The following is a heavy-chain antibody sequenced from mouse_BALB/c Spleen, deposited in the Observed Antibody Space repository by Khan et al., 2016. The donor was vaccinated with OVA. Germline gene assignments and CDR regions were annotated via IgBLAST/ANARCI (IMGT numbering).Heavy chain of an antibody. CDR3: SKFTPDYYSMDY. J-gene: IGHJ4*01. CDR2: IWGDGST. Sequence: QVQLKESGPGLVAPSQSLSITCTVSGFSLTSYGVSWVRQPPGKGLEWLGEIWGDGSTTYHSALISRLIISTDNSKSKVFLKLNRLQTDDTATYYCSKFTPDYYSMDYWGQGTSVTVSS. D-gene: IGHD1-1*01. CDR1: GFSLTSYG. V-gene: IGHV2-3*01.